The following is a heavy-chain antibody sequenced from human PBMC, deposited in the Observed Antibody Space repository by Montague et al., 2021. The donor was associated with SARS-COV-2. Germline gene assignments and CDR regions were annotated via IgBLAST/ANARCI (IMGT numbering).Heavy chain of an antibody. V-gene: IGHV3-33*01. Sequence: SLRLSCAASGFTFSSYGMHWVRQAPGKGLEWVAVIWYDGSNKYYADSVKGRFIISRDNSKNTLYLQMNSLRAEDTAVYYCARDLFWGTDSGTQQRRDYWGQGTLVTVSS. J-gene: IGHJ4*02. CDR2: IWYDGSNK. CDR3: ARDLFWGTDSGTQQRRDY. D-gene: IGHD3-16*01. CDR1: GFTFSSYG.